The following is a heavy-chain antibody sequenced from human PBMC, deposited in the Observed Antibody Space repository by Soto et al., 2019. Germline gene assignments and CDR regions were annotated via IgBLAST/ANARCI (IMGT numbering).Heavy chain of an antibody. Sequence: QVQLVQSGAEVKKPGASVKVSCKTSGYTFTSYGISWVRQAPGQGLEWMGWISTYNGNTNYAQNLQGRVTMTTDPSTSTGYMELGSLRSDDTAVDYCARGPAKYSSGYLNYWGQGTLVTVSS. CDR2: ISTYNGNT. V-gene: IGHV1-18*01. J-gene: IGHJ4*02. CDR3: ARGPAKYSSGYLNY. D-gene: IGHD5-18*01. CDR1: GYTFTSYG.